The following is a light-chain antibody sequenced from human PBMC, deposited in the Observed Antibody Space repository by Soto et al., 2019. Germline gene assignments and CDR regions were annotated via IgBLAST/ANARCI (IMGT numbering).Light chain of an antibody. CDR2: GAS. V-gene: IGKV3-20*01. CDR1: QSVSSSY. Sequence: EIVLTQSPGTLSLSPGERATLSCRASQSVSSSYFAWYQQKPGQAPRLLIYGASSRATGIPDRFSGSVSGTGFTLTISRLEPEDCAVYYCQQYGSSPPWTFGQGTKVEIK. CDR3: QQYGSSPPWT. J-gene: IGKJ1*01.